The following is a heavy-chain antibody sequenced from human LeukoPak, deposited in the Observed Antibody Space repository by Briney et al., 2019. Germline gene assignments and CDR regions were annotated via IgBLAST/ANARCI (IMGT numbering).Heavy chain of an antibody. V-gene: IGHV3-30-3*01. D-gene: IGHD6-13*01. CDR1: GFTFSCYA. CDR2: ISYDGSNK. CDR3: ARVGQQLVLWGYFDY. J-gene: IGHJ4*02. Sequence: GGSLRLSCAASGFTFSCYAMHWVRKALGKGLEWVAVISYDGSNKYYADSVKGRFTISRDNSKNTLYLQMNSLRAEDTAVYYCARVGQQLVLWGYFDYWGQGTLVTVSS.